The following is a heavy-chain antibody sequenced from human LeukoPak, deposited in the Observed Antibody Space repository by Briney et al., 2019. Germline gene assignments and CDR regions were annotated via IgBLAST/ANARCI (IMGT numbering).Heavy chain of an antibody. D-gene: IGHD3-10*01. CDR2: ISGSGGST. Sequence: AGGSLRLSCAASGFTFSSYAMSWVRQAPGKGLEWVSAISGSGGSTYYADSVKGRFTISRDNSKNTLYPQMNSLRAEDTAVYYCAKDQRMGRFGESYYYYYGMDVWGQGTTVTVSS. V-gene: IGHV3-23*01. CDR3: AKDQRMGRFGESYYYYYGMDV. CDR1: GFTFSSYA. J-gene: IGHJ6*02.